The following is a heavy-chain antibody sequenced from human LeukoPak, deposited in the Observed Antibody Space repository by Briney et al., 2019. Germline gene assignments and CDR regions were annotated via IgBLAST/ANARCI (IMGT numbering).Heavy chain of an antibody. CDR2: IYYSGST. CDR3: ARSTGLQYYFDY. V-gene: IGHV4-59*01. J-gene: IGHJ4*02. D-gene: IGHD3-10*01. Sequence: SETLSLTCTVSGGSISSYYWSWIRQPPGKGLEWIGYIYYSGSTNYNPSLKSRVTISVDTSKNQFSLKLSSVTAADTAVYYCARSTGLQYYFDYWGQGTLVTVSS. CDR1: GGSISSYY.